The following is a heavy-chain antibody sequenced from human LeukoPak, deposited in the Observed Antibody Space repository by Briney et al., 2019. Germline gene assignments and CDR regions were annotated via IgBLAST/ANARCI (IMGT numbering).Heavy chain of an antibody. CDR2: ISAYNGNT. CDR1: GYTFSNYA. D-gene: IGHD6-19*01. V-gene: IGHV1-18*01. J-gene: IGHJ4*02. CDR3: ARTPLSPPGYSSGWYWGDY. Sequence: ASVKVSCKASGYTFSNYAISWVRQAPGQGLEWMGWISAYNGNTKYAQKLQGRVTMTTDTSTSTAYMELRSLRSDDTAVYCCARTPLSPPGYSSGWYWGDYWGQGTLVTVSS.